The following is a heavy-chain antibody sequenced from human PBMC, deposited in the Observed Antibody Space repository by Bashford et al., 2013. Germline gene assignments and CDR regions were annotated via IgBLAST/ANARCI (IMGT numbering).Heavy chain of an antibody. CDR3: ARQKKTFCDSTSCYTGAIDY. J-gene: IGHJ4*02. CDR1: GGSISPYY. Sequence: SETLSLTCTVSGGSISPYYWSWIRQPPGKGLEWIGYIYYSGSTNYNSSLKSRVSISADTSKNQFSLKLNSMTAADTAVYYCARQKKTFCDSTSCYTGAIDYWGQGTLVTVSS. D-gene: IGHD2-2*02. CDR2: IYYSGST. V-gene: IGHV4-59*08.